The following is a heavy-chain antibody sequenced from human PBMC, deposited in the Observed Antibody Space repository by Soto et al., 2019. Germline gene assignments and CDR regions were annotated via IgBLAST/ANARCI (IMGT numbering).Heavy chain of an antibody. J-gene: IGHJ1*01. CDR2: ISGYNGNT. CDR1: GYTFSNYG. D-gene: IGHD6-13*01. V-gene: IGHV1-18*01. CDR3: ARGGRSWYAEYYQH. Sequence: QVQLVQSGAEVKKPGASVKVSCKTSGYTFSNYGISWVRQAPGQGPEWMGWISGYNGNTNYAQNLQGRGTMTTDTSTSTAYMELRGLRSDDTAVYYCARGGRSWYAEYYQHWGQGTLVIVSS.